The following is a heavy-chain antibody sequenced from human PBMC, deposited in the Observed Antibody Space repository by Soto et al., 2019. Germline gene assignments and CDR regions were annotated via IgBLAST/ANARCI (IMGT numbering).Heavy chain of an antibody. CDR1: GFTFSSYA. D-gene: IGHD3-10*01. J-gene: IGHJ4*02. CDR2: ISYDGSNK. Sequence: GGSLRLSCAASGFTFSSYAMQWVRQAPGKGLEWVAVISYDGSNKYYADSVKGRFTISRDNSKNTLYLQMNSLRAEDTAVYYCARDPYGLYYFDYWGQGTLVTVSS. CDR3: ARDPYGLYYFDY. V-gene: IGHV3-30-3*01.